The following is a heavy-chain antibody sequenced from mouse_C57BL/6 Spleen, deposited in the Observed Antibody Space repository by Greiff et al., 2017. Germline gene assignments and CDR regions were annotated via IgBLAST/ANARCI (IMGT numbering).Heavy chain of an antibody. D-gene: IGHD1-1*01. CDR2: IDPSDSYT. J-gene: IGHJ4*01. CDR3: ACSHGRSLSMDY. V-gene: IGHV1-69*01. Sequence: QVQLQQPGAELVMPGASVKLSCKASGYTFTSYWMHWVKQRPGQGLEWIGEIDPSDSYTNYNQKFKGKSTLTVDKSSSTAYMQLSSLPSEDSAVXYCACSHGRSLSMDYWGQGTSVTVSS. CDR1: GYTFTSYW.